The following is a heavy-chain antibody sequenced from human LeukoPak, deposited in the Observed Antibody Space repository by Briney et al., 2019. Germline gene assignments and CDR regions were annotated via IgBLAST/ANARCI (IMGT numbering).Heavy chain of an antibody. CDR3: ARVRLVVVRGSFGMDV. D-gene: IGHD6-6*01. CDR1: GYTLTSYG. J-gene: IGHJ6*02. V-gene: IGHV1-18*01. Sequence: ASVKVSCKASGYTLTSYGISWVRQAPGQGLEWMGWISAYNGNTNYALKLQGRVTMTTDTSTSTAYMELRSLRSDDTAVYYCARVRLVVVRGSFGMDVWGQGTTVTVSS. CDR2: ISAYNGNT.